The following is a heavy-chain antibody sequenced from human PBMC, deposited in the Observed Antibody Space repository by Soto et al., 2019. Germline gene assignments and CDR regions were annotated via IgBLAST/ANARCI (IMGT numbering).Heavy chain of an antibody. J-gene: IGHJ4*02. CDR1: GGSVSSGSYY. D-gene: IGHD3-16*01. V-gene: IGHV4-61*01. CDR3: ARDRLGAGFDS. Sequence: SETLSLTCTVSGGSVSSGSYYWSWIRQPPGKGLEWIGYIYYSGSTNYNPSLKSRVTISVDTSKNQFSLKLSSVTAADTAVYYCARDRLGAGFDSWGQGTLVTVSS. CDR2: IYYSGST.